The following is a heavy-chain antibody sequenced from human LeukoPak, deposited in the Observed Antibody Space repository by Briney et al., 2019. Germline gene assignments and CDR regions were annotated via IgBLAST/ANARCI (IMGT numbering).Heavy chain of an antibody. Sequence: PGGSLRLSCAASGFTFSSYSMNWVRQAPGKGLEWVSSISSSSSYIYYADSVKGRFTISRDNAKNSLYLQMNSLRAEDTAVYYCARDGEEMATIFHYWGQGTLVTVSS. CDR1: GFTFSSYS. J-gene: IGHJ4*02. V-gene: IGHV3-21*01. CDR2: ISSSSSYI. D-gene: IGHD5-24*01. CDR3: ARDGEEMATIFHY.